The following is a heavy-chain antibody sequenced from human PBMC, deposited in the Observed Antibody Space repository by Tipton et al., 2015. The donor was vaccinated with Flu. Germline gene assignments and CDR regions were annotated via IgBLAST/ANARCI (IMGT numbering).Heavy chain of an antibody. CDR2: IYTSGIT. J-gene: IGHJ4*02. D-gene: IGHD2-15*01. CDR1: GGSISSYH. V-gene: IGHV4-4*07. CDR3: ASGGTNLGYCSGNTCYSPYYFDY. Sequence: LRLSCTVSGGSISSYHWSWIRQPAGKGLEWIGRIYTSGITNYNPSLKSRVTMSVDTSKSQFSLKLSSVTAADTAVYYCASGGTNLGYCSGNTCYSPYYFDYWGQGTLVTVSS.